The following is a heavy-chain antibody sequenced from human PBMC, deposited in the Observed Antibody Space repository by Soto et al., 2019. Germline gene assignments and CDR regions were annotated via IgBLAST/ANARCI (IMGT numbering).Heavy chain of an antibody. CDR2: ISYDGSNK. J-gene: IGHJ4*02. CDR3: ARDTIGGSNRFDG. Sequence: GSLRLSCASSGFIFSNYAMQWVGQAPGKWLEWVAAISYDGSNKYYADSVKGRFTISRDNPKNTRYVQMNGLRAEDTAVYYCARDTIGGSNRFDGWGQGSRVTVSS. V-gene: IGHV3-30-3*01. D-gene: IGHD1-26*01. CDR1: GFIFSNYA.